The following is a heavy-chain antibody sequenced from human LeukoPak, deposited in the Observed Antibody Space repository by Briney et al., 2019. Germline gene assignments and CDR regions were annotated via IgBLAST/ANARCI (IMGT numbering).Heavy chain of an antibody. CDR1: GGSFSGYY. V-gene: IGHV4-34*01. CDR3: ARGLDDPSMDV. CDR2: INHSGST. J-gene: IGHJ6*02. Sequence: SETLSLTCAVYGGSFSGYYWSWIRQPPGKGLEWIGEINHSGSTNYNPSLKSRVTISVDTSKNQFSLKLSSVTAADTAVYYCARGLDDPSMDVWGQGTTVTVSS.